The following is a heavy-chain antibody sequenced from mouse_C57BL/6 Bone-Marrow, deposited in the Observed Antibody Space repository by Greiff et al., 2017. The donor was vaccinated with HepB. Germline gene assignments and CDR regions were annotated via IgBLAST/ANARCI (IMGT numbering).Heavy chain of an antibody. Sequence: EVKLMESEGGLVQPGSSMKLSCTASGFTFSDYYMAWVRQVPERGLEWVANINYDGSSTYYLDSLKSRFIISGDNAKNILYLQMSRLKSEDTATYYCTRGNLDVWGTGTTVTVSS. CDR2: INYDGSST. CDR1: GFTFSDYY. CDR3: TRGNLDV. V-gene: IGHV5-16*01. J-gene: IGHJ1*03.